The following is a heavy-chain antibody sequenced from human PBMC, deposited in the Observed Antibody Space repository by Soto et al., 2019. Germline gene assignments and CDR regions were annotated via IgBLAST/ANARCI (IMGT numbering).Heavy chain of an antibody. D-gene: IGHD6-13*01. V-gene: IGHV4-59*01. Sequence: SETLSLTCTVSGGSISSYYWSWIRQPPGKGLEWIGYIYYSGSTNYNPSLKSRVTISVDTSKNQFSLKLSSVTAADTAVYYCARYSSSWAGFDYWGQGTLVTVSS. J-gene: IGHJ4*02. CDR2: IYYSGST. CDR1: GGSISSYY. CDR3: ARYSSSWAGFDY.